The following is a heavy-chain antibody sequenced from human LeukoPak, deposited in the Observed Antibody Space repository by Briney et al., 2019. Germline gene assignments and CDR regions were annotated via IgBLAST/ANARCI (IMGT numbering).Heavy chain of an antibody. J-gene: IGHJ4*02. CDR2: IYHSGST. Sequence: SETLSLTCAVYGGSFSGYYWSWIRQPPGKGLEWIGSIYHSGSTYYNPSLKSRVTISVDTSKNQFSLKPSSVTAADTAVYYCASRQVGATYYFDYWGQGTLVTVSS. V-gene: IGHV4-34*01. CDR1: GGSFSGYY. CDR3: ASRQVGATYYFDY. D-gene: IGHD1-26*01.